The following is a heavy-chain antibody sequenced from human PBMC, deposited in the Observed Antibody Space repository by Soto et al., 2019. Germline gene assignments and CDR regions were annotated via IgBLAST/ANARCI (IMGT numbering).Heavy chain of an antibody. V-gene: IGHV4-31*03. D-gene: IGHD6-6*01. CDR1: GGSISSGGYY. J-gene: IGHJ4*02. CDR2: IYYSGST. CDR3: ARKRPTTQPRPKSIAVPDVLGYFDY. Sequence: SETLSLTCTVSGGSISSGGYYWSWIRQHPGKGLEWIGYIYYSGSTYYNPSLKSRVTISVDTSKNQFSLKLSSVTAADTAVYYCARKRPTTQPRPKSIAVPDVLGYFDYWGQGTLVTVSS.